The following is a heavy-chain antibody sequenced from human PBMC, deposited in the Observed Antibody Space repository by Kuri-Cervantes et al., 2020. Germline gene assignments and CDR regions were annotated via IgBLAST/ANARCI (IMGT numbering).Heavy chain of an antibody. CDR2: IYYSGST. Sequence: SETLSLTCTVSGGSISSSSYYWGWIRQPPGTGLEWIGSIYYSGSTYYNPSLRSRVTISVDTSKNQFPLKQSPVTAADTAVYYCAEGVATGPLDYWGQGTLVTVSS. CDR1: GGSISSSSYY. J-gene: IGHJ4*02. CDR3: AEGVATGPLDY. V-gene: IGHV4-39*06. D-gene: IGHD3-10*01.